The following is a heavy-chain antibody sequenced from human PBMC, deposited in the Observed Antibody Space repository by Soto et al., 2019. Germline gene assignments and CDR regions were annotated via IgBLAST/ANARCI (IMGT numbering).Heavy chain of an antibody. CDR3: AVDSSGVDY. Sequence: QVQLQESSPGLVKPSETLSLTCTVSGGSISSYYWSWIRQPPGKGLEWIGYIYYSGSANYNPSLKSRVTISVDTSKNQFSLKLSSVTAADTAVYYCAVDSSGVDYWGQGTLVTVSS. CDR1: GGSISSYY. J-gene: IGHJ4*02. V-gene: IGHV4-59*01. CDR2: IYYSGSA. D-gene: IGHD3-22*01.